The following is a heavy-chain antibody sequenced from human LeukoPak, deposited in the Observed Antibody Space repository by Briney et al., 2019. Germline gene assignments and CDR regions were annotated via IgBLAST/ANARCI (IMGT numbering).Heavy chain of an antibody. Sequence: GGSLRLSCAASGFTFNNYAMTWVRQAPGKGLESVSGISGSGGSIYYADSVKGRFTISRDNSKNTLYLQMNSLRAEDTAVYYCAKDRGAVAGRPFDYWGQGTLVTVSS. CDR3: AKDRGAVAGRPFDY. J-gene: IGHJ4*02. CDR1: GFTFNNYA. CDR2: ISGSGGSI. V-gene: IGHV3-23*01. D-gene: IGHD6-19*01.